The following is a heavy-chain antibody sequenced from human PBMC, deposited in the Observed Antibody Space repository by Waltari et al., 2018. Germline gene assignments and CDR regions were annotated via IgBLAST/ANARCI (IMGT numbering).Heavy chain of an antibody. V-gene: IGHV3-23*04. J-gene: IGHJ4*02. CDR1: GFTFSSYA. CDR2: MSGSGGST. CDR3: AKAPGIVVVYYFDY. Sequence: EVQLVESGGGLVQPGGSLRLSCAASGFTFSSYAMSWVRQAPGTGLGWGSAMSGSGGSTYYADSVKGRFTISRDNSKNTLYLQMNSLRAEDTAVYYCAKAPGIVVVYYFDYWGQGTLVTVSS. D-gene: IGHD3-22*01.